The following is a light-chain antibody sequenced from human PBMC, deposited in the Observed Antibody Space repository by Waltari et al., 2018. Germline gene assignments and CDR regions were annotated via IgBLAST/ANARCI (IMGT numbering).Light chain of an antibody. V-gene: IGLV2-18*02. J-gene: IGLJ2*01. CDR1: SSDVGSYNR. Sequence: QSALTQPPSVSGSPGQSVSISCTGTSSDVGSYNRVSWYQQPPGTAPKLMIYEVTNRPSGVSYRFPGSKSGKTAPLTISGLQADDEADYYCSSYTIRSTWVFGGGTRVTVL. CDR2: EVT. CDR3: SSYTIRSTWV.